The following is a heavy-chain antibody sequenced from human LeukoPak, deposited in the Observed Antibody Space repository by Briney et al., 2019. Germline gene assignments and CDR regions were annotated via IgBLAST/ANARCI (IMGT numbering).Heavy chain of an antibody. CDR3: AKEIDTLGTNAFDI. Sequence: GVSLRLSCAASGFSIDDYPMHWVRQAPGKGLEWVSLINEDGGKTFYADSVRGRFTISRDNSKDSLYLQMNSLRTEDTALYYCAKEIDTLGTNAFDIWGQGTIVTVSS. D-gene: IGHD2-15*01. J-gene: IGHJ3*02. V-gene: IGHV3-43*02. CDR1: GFSIDDYP. CDR2: INEDGGKT.